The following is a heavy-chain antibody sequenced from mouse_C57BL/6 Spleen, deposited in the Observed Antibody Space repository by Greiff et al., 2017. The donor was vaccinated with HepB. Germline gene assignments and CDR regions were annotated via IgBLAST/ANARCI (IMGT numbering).Heavy chain of an antibody. Sequence: QVQLKESGPELVKPGASVKISCKASGYAFSSSWMNWVKQRPGKGLEWIGRIYPGDGDTNYNGKFKGKATLTAAKSYSTAYMQLSSLTSEDSAVYFCARSHYYGSSYTYYFDYWGQGTTLTVSS. CDR1: GYAFSSSW. D-gene: IGHD1-1*01. J-gene: IGHJ2*01. V-gene: IGHV1-82*01. CDR3: ARSHYYGSSYTYYFDY. CDR2: IYPGDGDT.